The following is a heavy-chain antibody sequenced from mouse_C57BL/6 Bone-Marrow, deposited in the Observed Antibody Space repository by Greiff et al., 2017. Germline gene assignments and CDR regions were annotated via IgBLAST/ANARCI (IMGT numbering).Heavy chain of an antibody. CDR1: GFNIKNTY. D-gene: IGHD1-1*01. CDR3: ALQYYGSRGAMDY. CDR2: IDPANGNT. J-gene: IGHJ4*01. Sequence: EVQLQQSVAELVRPGASVKLSCTASGFNIKNTYMHWVKQRPEQGLEWIGRIDPANGNTKYAPKFPGKATITADTSSNTAYLQLSGLTSEDTAIYYCALQYYGSRGAMDYWGQGTSVTVSS. V-gene: IGHV14-3*01.